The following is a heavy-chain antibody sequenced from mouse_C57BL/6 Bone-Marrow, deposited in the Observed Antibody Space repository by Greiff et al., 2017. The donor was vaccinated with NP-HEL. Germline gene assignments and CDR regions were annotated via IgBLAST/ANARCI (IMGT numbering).Heavy chain of an antibody. J-gene: IGHJ3*01. CDR1: GYSITSGYY. D-gene: IGHD2-12*01. Sequence: EVQLVESGPGLVKPSQSLSLTCSVTGYSITSGYYWNWIRQFPGNKLEWMGYISYDGSNNYNQSLKNRISITRDTSKNQFFLKLNSVTTEDTATYCCARRSYDWFAYWGQGTLVTVSA. CDR3: ARRSYDWFAY. CDR2: ISYDGSN. V-gene: IGHV3-6*01.